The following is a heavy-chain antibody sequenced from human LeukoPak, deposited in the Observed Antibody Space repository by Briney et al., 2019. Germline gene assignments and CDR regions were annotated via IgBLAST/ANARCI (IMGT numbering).Heavy chain of an antibody. CDR2: IWYDGSNK. CDR3: ARVAARQDHNWFDP. CDR1: GFTFSDHG. V-gene: IGHV3-33*01. Sequence: GRSLRLSCAASGFTFSDHGMHWVRQAPGKGLEWVAVIWYDGSNKYYADSVKGRFTISRDNSKNTLYLQMNSLRAEDTAVYYCARVAARQDHNWFDPWGQGTLVTVSS. D-gene: IGHD6-6*01. J-gene: IGHJ5*02.